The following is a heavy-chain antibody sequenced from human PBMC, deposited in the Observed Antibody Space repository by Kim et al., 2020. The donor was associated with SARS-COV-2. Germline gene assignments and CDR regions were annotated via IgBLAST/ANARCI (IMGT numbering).Heavy chain of an antibody. CDR1: GFTFNSFW. CDR3: AIDAWAQRGTDGFDY. D-gene: IGHD7-27*01. CDR2: INQDGSEK. J-gene: IGHJ4*02. V-gene: IGHV3-7*01. Sequence: GGSLRLSCAASGFTFNSFWMSWVRQAPGKGLEWVAHINQDGSEKKNVDSVKGRFSISRDNAKNSVYLQMNSLRVEDSAVYYCAIDAWAQRGTDGFDYWGQGTLVTVSS.